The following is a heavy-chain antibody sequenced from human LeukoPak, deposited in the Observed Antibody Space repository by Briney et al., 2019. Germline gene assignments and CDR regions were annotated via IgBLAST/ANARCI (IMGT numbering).Heavy chain of an antibody. CDR1: GFTFSTYW. CDR3: ARSYGMDV. V-gene: IGHV3-74*01. Sequence: GGSLRLSCAASGFTFSTYWMHWVRQAPGKGPVWVSRINSDGSSTIYADSVKGRFTISRDNAKSTLYLQMNSLRAEDTAVYYCARSYGMDVWGQGTTVTVSS. CDR2: INSDGSST. J-gene: IGHJ6*02.